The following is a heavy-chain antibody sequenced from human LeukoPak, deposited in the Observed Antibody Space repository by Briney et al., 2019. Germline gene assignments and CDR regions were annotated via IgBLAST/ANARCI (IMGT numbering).Heavy chain of an antibody. V-gene: IGHV1-18*01. CDR3: ARDCSSTSCYWTNYYYYYGMDV. J-gene: IGHJ6*02. CDR1: GYTFTSYG. CDR2: ISAYNGNT. Sequence: GASVKVSCKASGYTFTSYGISWVRQAPRQGFEWMGWISAYNGNTNYAQKLQGRVTMTTDTSTSTAYMELRSLRSDDTAVYYCARDCSSTSCYWTNYYYYYGMDVWGQGTTVTVSS. D-gene: IGHD2-2*01.